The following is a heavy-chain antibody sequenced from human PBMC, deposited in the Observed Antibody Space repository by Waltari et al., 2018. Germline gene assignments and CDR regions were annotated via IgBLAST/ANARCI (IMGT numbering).Heavy chain of an antibody. CDR1: GFIFNNYA. D-gene: IGHD3-16*01. CDR3: AKDRAGGD. J-gene: IGHJ4*02. V-gene: IGHV3-23*01. CDR2: ISGSGGGGNT. Sequence: EVQLLESGGGLVQPGGSLRLSCAGSGFIFNNYAMSWVRQAPGKGLGWVSGISGSGGGGNTYYADSVKGRFTISRDNSKNTVYLQMNSLRAEDTAVYFCAKDRAGGDWGQGTLVTVSS.